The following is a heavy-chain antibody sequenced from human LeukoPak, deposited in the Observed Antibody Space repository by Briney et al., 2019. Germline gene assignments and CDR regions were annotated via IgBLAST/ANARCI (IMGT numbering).Heavy chain of an antibody. V-gene: IGHV1-18*01. J-gene: IGHJ5*02. CDR3: ARDKYSSSRSNWFDP. CDR1: GYTFSSYG. CDR2: ISAYNGNT. Sequence: GASVKVSCKASGYTFSSYGISWLRQAPGQGLEWMGWISAYNGNTNYAQKLQGRVTMTTDTSTSTAYMELRSLRSDDTAVYYCARDKYSSSRSNWFDPWGQGTLVTVSS. D-gene: IGHD6-6*01.